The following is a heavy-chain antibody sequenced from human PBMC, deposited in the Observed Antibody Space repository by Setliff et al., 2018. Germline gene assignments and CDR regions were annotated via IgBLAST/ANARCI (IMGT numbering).Heavy chain of an antibody. Sequence: EASVKVSCKASGGSFAITWVRQAPGQGLEWMGWINPGSGATNLAQRFQGRVTMTRDTSISTAYMELSSLRSEDTAVYYCARLPARRRYYYYMDVWGGGTTVTVSS. CDR2: INPGSGAT. CDR3: ARLPARRRYYYYMDV. D-gene: IGHD6-6*01. V-gene: IGHV1-2*02. CDR1: GGSFA. J-gene: IGHJ6*03.